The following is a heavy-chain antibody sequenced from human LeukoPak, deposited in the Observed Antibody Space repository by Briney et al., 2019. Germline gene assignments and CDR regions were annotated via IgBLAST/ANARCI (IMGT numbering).Heavy chain of an antibody. D-gene: IGHD1-26*01. J-gene: IGHJ3*02. CDR1: GFTLSSYA. Sequence: GGSLRLSCAASGFTLSSYAMTWVRQAPGKGLEWVSVISDSGGSTYYADSVKGRFTISRDNSKNTLYLQMNSLRAEDTAVYYCASGSYPSADAFDIWGQGTLVTVSS. V-gene: IGHV3-23*01. CDR2: ISDSGGST. CDR3: ASGSYPSADAFDI.